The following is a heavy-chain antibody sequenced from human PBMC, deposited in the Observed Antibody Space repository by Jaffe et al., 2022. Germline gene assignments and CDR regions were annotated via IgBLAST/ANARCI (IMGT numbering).Heavy chain of an antibody. V-gene: IGHV3-9*01. Sequence: EVQLVESGGGLVQPGRSLRLSCAASGFTFDDYAMHWVRQAPGKGLEWVSGISWNSGSIGYADSVKGRFTISRDNAKNSLYLQMNSLRAEDTALYYCAKDMAGFDGDLGRGIFDYWGQGTLVTVSS. D-gene: IGHD4-17*01. CDR1: GFTFDDYA. CDR2: ISWNSGSI. CDR3: AKDMAGFDGDLGRGIFDY. J-gene: IGHJ4*02.